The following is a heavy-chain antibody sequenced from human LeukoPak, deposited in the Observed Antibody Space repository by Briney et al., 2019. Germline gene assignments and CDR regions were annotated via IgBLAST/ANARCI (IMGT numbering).Heavy chain of an antibody. CDR1: GFNFDDYG. J-gene: IGHJ4*02. CDR2: VNSNGRSA. D-gene: IGHD6-13*01. Sequence: GGSLRLSCAASGFNFDDYGMTWVRQIPGKGLEWVAGVNSNGRSAGYAASVRGRFTISRDNAKNSLYLEMGSLRLEDTAFYYCTRGYSTRHFPFDSWGRGTLVTVSS. V-gene: IGHV3-20*04. CDR3: TRGYSTRHFPFDS.